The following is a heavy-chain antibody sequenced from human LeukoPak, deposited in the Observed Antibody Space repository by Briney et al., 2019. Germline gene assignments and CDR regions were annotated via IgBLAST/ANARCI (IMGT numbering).Heavy chain of an antibody. CDR2: INPVNGDI. CDR3: ARTYYDYVWGSYRF. D-gene: IGHD3-16*02. Sequence: ASVKVSCKASGYSFTNYAMHWVRQAPGQRLEWMGWINPVNGDIKYSQKFQGRVTITRDTSASTAYMGLSSLRSEDTAVYYCARTYYDYVWGSYRFWGQGTLVTVSS. J-gene: IGHJ4*02. CDR1: GYSFTNYA. V-gene: IGHV1-3*01.